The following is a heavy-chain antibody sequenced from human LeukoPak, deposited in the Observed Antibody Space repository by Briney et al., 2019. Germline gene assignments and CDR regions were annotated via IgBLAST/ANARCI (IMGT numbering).Heavy chain of an antibody. J-gene: IGHJ4*02. Sequence: GGSLRLSCAASSFTFSSYNMNWVRQAPGRRLEWVAVISFDGNQEYYPDSVKGRSTISRDNSKNTLYLQMNGLKTEDTAVYYCAREGSIVARTDYWGQGALVIVSS. CDR1: SFTFSSYN. CDR3: AREGSIVARTDY. D-gene: IGHD3-16*02. V-gene: IGHV3-30*03. CDR2: ISFDGNQE.